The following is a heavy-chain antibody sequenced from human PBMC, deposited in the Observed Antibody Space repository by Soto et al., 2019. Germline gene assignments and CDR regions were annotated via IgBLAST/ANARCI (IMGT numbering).Heavy chain of an antibody. J-gene: IGHJ4*01. D-gene: IGHD2-15*01. CDR1: GGSFSGYY. CDR2: IYHSGST. Sequence: QVQLQQWGAGLLKPSETRSLTCAVYGGSFSGYYWSWIRQPPGKGLEWIGEIYHSGSTNYNPSLKSRVIISVDTSKNQFSLKLSSVSAADTAGYYCARGPRHSRDSSGGSCYSFDVWGHGTLVTVSS. V-gene: IGHV4-34*01. CDR3: ARGPRHSRDSSGGSCYSFDV.